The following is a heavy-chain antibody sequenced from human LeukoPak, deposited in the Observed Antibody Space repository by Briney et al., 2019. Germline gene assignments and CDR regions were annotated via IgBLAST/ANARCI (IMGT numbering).Heavy chain of an antibody. CDR1: GFTFSSYW. D-gene: IGHD1-26*01. Sequence: GGSLRLSCAASGFTFSSYWMHWVRQAPGKGLVWVSRISSDGGNTVYADSVKGRFTISRDNANDTLYLQMDSLRGEDKSVYYCAREWELRGAYYMDVWGKGTTVTVSS. CDR3: AREWELRGAYYMDV. J-gene: IGHJ6*03. CDR2: ISSDGGNT. V-gene: IGHV3-74*01.